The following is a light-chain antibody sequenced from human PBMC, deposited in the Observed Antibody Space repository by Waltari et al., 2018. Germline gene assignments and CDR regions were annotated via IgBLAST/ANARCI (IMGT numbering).Light chain of an antibody. V-gene: IGKV1-5*03. CDR2: KAS. CDR3: HQYNSYPYT. J-gene: IGKJ2*01. Sequence: DIQMTQSPSTLSASVGERVNITCRASQSMTNWLAWYQQRPGKAPKVLMYKASSLQSGVPSRFSGSRSGTEFTLTISSLQPDDFATYYCHQYNSYPYTFGQGTKLEIK. CDR1: QSMTNW.